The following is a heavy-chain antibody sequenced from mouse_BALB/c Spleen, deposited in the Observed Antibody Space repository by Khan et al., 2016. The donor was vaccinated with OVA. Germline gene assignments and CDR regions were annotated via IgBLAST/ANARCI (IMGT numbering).Heavy chain of an antibody. CDR3: ARVGAAVYSSGGAAMDY. Sequence: QIQLVQSGPELKKPGETVRLSCKASGYTFTTAGMQWVQKMPGKGLKWIGWINTHSGVPKYAEDFKGRFAFSLETSDSTGYLQITNLKNEDTATDMCARVGAAVYSSGGAAMDYWGQGTSVTVSS. CDR1: GYTFTTAG. V-gene: IGHV9-4*02. J-gene: IGHJ4*01. CDR2: INTHSGVP. D-gene: IGHD6-1*01.